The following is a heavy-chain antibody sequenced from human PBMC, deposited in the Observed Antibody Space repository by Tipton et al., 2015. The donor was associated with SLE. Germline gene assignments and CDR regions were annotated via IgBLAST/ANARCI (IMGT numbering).Heavy chain of an antibody. D-gene: IGHD3-22*01. CDR3: AHYFYDATGYQSVDD. J-gene: IGHJ4*02. CDR1: GGSFSGYY. V-gene: IGHV4-34*01. CDR2: INHSGST. Sequence: GLVKPSETLSLTCGVYGGSFSGYYWTWIRQPPGKGLEWIGEINHSGSTNYNPSLKSRVTISVDTSKNQFSLRLTSVTSADTAVYYCAHYFYDATGYQSVDDWGQGALVTVSS.